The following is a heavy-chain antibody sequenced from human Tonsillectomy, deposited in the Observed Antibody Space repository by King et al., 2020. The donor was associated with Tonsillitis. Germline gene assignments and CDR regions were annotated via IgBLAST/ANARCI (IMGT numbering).Heavy chain of an antibody. CDR3: ARQYNSGWYSHY. Sequence: VQLVESGGGVVQPGRSLRLSCAASGFTFRSYDMHWVRQAPGKGLEWVAVISYDGSNKYYADSVKGRFIISRDNSKNTLYLQMNSLRAEDTAVYYCARQYNSGWYSHYWGQGTLVTVSS. J-gene: IGHJ4*02. V-gene: IGHV3-30*04. CDR2: ISYDGSNK. D-gene: IGHD6-19*01. CDR1: GFTFRSYD.